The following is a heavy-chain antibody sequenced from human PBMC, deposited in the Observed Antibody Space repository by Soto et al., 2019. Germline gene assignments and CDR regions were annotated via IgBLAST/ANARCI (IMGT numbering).Heavy chain of an antibody. D-gene: IGHD3-3*01. V-gene: IGHV1-8*01. CDR3: ARDPYYDFWSGSNDAFDI. Sequence: GASVKVSCKASGYTFTSYDINWVRQATGQGLEWMGWMNPNSGNTGYAQEFQGRVTMTRNTSISTAYMELSSLRSEDTAVYYCARDPYYDFWSGSNDAFDIWGQGTMVTVSS. CDR2: MNPNSGNT. CDR1: GYTFTSYD. J-gene: IGHJ3*02.